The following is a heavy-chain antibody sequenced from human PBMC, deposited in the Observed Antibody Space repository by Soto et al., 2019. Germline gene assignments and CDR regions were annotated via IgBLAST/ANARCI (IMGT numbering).Heavy chain of an antibody. CDR1: GFTFSSYA. D-gene: IGHD4-17*01. CDR2: ISRSGVST. J-gene: IGHJ6*02. V-gene: IGHV3-23*01. Sequence: VQLLESGGGLVQPGGSLRLSCAASGFTFSSYAMSWVRQAPGKGPEWVSAISRSGVSTYYADSVKGRFTISRDNSQNALYLQLNSLRAEDTAVYYCAKSSYGGHSYYYGMDVWGQVSTVTVSS. CDR3: AKSSYGGHSYYYGMDV.